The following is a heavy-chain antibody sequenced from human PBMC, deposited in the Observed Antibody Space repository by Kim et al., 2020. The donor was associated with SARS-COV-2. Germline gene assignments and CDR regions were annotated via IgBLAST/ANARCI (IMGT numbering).Heavy chain of an antibody. V-gene: IGHV4-59*08. CDR2: IYFSGST. J-gene: IGHJ4*03. D-gene: IGHD6-13*01. Sequence: SETLSLTCSVSGGYITNYYWSWIRQPPGKGLEWIGYIYFSGSTNYNPSLKSRVTMSVDTSKNQFSLELTSVTAADTAVYYCARHQGSRWYGTPDDWGHGT. CDR3: ARHQGSRWYGTPDD. CDR1: GGYITNYY.